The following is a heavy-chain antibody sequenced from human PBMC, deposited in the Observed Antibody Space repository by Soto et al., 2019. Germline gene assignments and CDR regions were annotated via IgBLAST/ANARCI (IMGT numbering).Heavy chain of an antibody. D-gene: IGHD2-15*01. J-gene: IGHJ6*03. V-gene: IGHV4-59*12. CDR3: ARGSPDCSGGSCAPIYYYYMDV. CDR1: GGSISSYY. CDR2: INHSGST. Sequence: SETLSLSCTVSGGSISSYYWSWIRQPPGKGLEWIGDINHSGSTNYNPSLKSRVTISVDTSKNQFSLKLSSVTAADTAVYYCARGSPDCSGGSCAPIYYYYMDVWGKGTTVTVSS.